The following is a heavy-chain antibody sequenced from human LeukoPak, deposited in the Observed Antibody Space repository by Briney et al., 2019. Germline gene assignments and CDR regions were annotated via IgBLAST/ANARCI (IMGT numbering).Heavy chain of an antibody. D-gene: IGHD5-18*01. CDR2: IKSDGSST. V-gene: IGHV3-74*01. CDR1: GFTLSSYW. J-gene: IGHJ4*02. Sequence: PGGSLRLSCAASGFTLSSYWMHWVRQVPGKGLVWVSHIKSDGSSTSYADSVKGRFTISRDNAKNTLYLQMNSLRAEDTAVYYCARDRGYGFDYWGQGTLVTVSS. CDR3: ARDRGYGFDY.